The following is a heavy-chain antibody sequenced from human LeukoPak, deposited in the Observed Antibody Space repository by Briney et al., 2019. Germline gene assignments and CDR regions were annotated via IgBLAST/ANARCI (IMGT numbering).Heavy chain of an antibody. J-gene: IGHJ4*02. Sequence: GGSLRLSCAAFGNYWMHWVRQAPGKGLVWVSHINSDGSWTSYADSVKGRFTISKDNAKNTVYLQMDNLRAEDTAVYYCVSFYETYWGRGTLVTVSS. CDR2: INSDGSWT. CDR3: VSFYETY. V-gene: IGHV3-74*01. D-gene: IGHD2-2*01. CDR1: GNYW.